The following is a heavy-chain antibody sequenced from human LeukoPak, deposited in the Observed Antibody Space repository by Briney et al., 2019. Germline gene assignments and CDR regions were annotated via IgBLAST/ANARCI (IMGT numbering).Heavy chain of an antibody. CDR1: GGTFSSYA. D-gene: IGHD1-26*01. Sequence: ASVKVSCKASGGTFSSYAISWVRQAPGQGLEWMGGLIPIFGTANYAQKFQGRVTITTDESTSTAYMELSSLRSEDTAVYYCARDKSGSYENNDAFDIWGQGTMVTVSS. J-gene: IGHJ3*02. CDR2: LIPIFGTA. V-gene: IGHV1-69*05. CDR3: ARDKSGSYENNDAFDI.